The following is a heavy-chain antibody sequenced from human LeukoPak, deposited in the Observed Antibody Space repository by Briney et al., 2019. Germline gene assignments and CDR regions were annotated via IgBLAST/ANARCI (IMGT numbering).Heavy chain of an antibody. CDR3: ARSIAPQQLVRYYYGMDV. J-gene: IGHJ6*02. V-gene: IGHV4-31*03. D-gene: IGHD6-13*01. Sequence: SETLSLTCTVSGGSISSGGYYWSWIRQHPGKGLEWIVYTYYSGSTYYNPSLKSRVTMSVDTSKNQFSLKLSSVTAADTAVYYCARSIAPQQLVRYYYGMDVWGQGTTVTVSS. CDR2: TYYSGST. CDR1: GGSISSGGYY.